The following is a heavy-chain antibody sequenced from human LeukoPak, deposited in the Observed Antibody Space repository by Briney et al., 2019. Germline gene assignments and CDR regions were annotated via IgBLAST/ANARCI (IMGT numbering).Heavy chain of an antibody. J-gene: IGHJ4*02. CDR3: ARRRGDFWSDYYAFDY. V-gene: IGHV4-59*08. Sequence: SETLSLTCTVSGGSISSYYWSWIRQPPGKGLEWIGYINYSGSTKYNPSLKSRVTISVDTSKNQFSLKVSSVTAADTAVYYCARRRGDFWSDYYAFDYWGQGTLVTISS. CDR1: GGSISSYY. D-gene: IGHD3-3*01. CDR2: INYSGST.